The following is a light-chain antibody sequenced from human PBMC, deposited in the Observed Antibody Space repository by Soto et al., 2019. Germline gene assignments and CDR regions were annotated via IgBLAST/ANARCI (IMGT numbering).Light chain of an antibody. CDR1: SSNVGSNS. J-gene: IGLJ2*01. V-gene: IGLV1-44*01. CDR2: SDR. Sequence: QSVLTQPPSASATPGQRVTISCSGSSSNVGSNSVNWYQQFPGTAPKLLIYSDRQRPPGVPDRFSGSKSGTTASLGISGLQSGDEADYYCAAWDDSLNGVVFGGGTKLTVL. CDR3: AAWDDSLNGVV.